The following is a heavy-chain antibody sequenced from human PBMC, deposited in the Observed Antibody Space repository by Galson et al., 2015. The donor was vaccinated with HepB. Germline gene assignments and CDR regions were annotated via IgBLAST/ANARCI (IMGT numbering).Heavy chain of an antibody. CDR1: GYSLTDLS. J-gene: IGHJ4*02. CDR2: FGLEDGED. Sequence: SVKVSCKVSGYSLTDLSIHWVRQAPGKGLEWMGGFGLEDGEDLYAQKFQGRLTLTHNTSTDIAYMDLSSLRSEDTAMYYCATGGDLGLPIFYYWGQGTMVTVSS. V-gene: IGHV1-24*01. CDR3: ATGGDLGLPIFYY. D-gene: IGHD3-10*01.